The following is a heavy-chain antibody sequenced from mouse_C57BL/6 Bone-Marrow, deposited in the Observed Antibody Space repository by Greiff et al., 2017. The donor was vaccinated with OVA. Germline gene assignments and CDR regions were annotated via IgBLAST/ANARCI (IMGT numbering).Heavy chain of an antibody. CDR1: GFTFSSYG. D-gene: IGHD2-3*01. J-gene: IGHJ3*01. V-gene: IGHV5-6*01. Sequence: EVQRVESGGDLVKPGGSLKLSCAASGFTFSSYGMSWVRQTPDKRLAWVATISSGGSYTYYPDSVKGRFTISRDNAKNTLYLQMSSLKSEDTAMYYCARGWLLRPAWFAYWGQGTLVTVSA. CDR3: ARGWLLRPAWFAY. CDR2: ISSGGSYT.